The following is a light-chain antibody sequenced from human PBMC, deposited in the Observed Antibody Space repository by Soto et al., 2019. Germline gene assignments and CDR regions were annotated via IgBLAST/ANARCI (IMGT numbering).Light chain of an antibody. J-gene: IGLJ1*01. V-gene: IGLV1-40*01. CDR2: GNS. CDR3: QSYDSSPRAYV. CDR1: SSNIGAGYD. Sequence: QSVLTQPPSVSGAPGQRVTISCTGSSSNIGAGYDVHWYQQLPGTAPKLLIYGNSNRPSGVPDRFSGSKSGTSASLAITGLQAEDGADYYCQSYDSSPRAYVFGTGTKVTVL.